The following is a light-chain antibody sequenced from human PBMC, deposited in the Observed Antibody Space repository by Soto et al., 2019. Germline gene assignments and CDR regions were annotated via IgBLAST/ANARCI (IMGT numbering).Light chain of an antibody. CDR1: QSVINRY. J-gene: IGKJ2*03. V-gene: IGKV3-20*01. CDR3: QQYGSSPMYS. Sequence: EIVLTQSPGTLSLSPGERASLSCRASQSVINRYVAWYQQKPGQAPRLLIYGASNRASGIPDRFSGSGSGADFTLTVSRLGPEDFAVYYCQQYGSSPMYSFGQGTRLEI. CDR2: GAS.